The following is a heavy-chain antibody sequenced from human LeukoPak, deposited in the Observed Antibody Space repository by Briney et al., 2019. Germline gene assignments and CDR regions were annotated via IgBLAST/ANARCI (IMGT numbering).Heavy chain of an antibody. CDR1: GFSLSTSGMC. D-gene: IGHD2-15*01. J-gene: IGHJ1*01. V-gene: IGHV2-70*11. CDR3: ARIDSYCSGGSCGYFQH. CDR2: IDWDDDK. Sequence: GSGPTLVNPTQTLTLTCTFSGFSLSTSGMCVSWIRQPPGKALEWLARIDWDDDKYYSTSLKTRLTISKDTSKNQVVLTMTNVDPVDTATYYCARIDSYCSGGSCGYFQHWGQGTLVTVSS.